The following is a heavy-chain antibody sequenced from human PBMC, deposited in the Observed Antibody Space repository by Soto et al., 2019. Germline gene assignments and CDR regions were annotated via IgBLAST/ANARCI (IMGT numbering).Heavy chain of an antibody. D-gene: IGHD1-26*01. J-gene: IGHJ6*02. CDR3: ARAVGLPNGYYYYGMDV. CDR1: GGSISSYY. Sequence: SETLSLTCTVSGGSISSYYWSWIRQPPGKGLEWIGYIYYGGSTNYNPSLKSRVSLSVDTSKNQFSLRLSSVTAADTAVYYCARAVGLPNGYYYYGMDVWGQGTTVTVSS. CDR2: IYYGGST. V-gene: IGHV4-59*01.